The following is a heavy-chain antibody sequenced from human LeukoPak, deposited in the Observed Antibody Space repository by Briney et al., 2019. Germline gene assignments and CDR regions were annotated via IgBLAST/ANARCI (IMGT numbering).Heavy chain of an antibody. Sequence: GGSLRLSCAASGFTFSSYEMNWVRQAPGKGLEWVSYISSSGSTIYYADSVKGRFTISRDNAKNSLYLQMNSLRAEDTAVYYCARDRNGYSYGFDAFDIWGQGTMVTVSS. D-gene: IGHD5-18*01. CDR2: ISSSGSTI. V-gene: IGHV3-48*03. CDR3: ARDRNGYSYGFDAFDI. CDR1: GFTFSSYE. J-gene: IGHJ3*02.